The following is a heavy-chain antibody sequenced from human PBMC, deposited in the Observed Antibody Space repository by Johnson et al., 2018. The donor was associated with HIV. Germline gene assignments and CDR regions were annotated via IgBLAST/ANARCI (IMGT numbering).Heavy chain of an antibody. CDR1: GFTFDDYG. J-gene: IGHJ3*02. Sequence: VQLVESGGGVVRPGGSLRLSCAASGFTFDDYGMSWVRQAPGKGLEWVSGISWNSGSIGYADSVKGRFTISRDNAKNSLYLQMNSLRAEDTALYYCAKDRSGWYEVGPYDAFDIWGQGTMVTVSS. CDR2: ISWNSGSI. V-gene: IGHV3-20*04. D-gene: IGHD6-19*01. CDR3: AKDRSGWYEVGPYDAFDI.